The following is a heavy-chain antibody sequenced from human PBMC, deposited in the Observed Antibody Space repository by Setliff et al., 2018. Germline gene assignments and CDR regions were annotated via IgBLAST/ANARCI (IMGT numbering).Heavy chain of an antibody. CDR1: GYTFTSYD. CDR3: ASVGQSSSWLRYYYYGKDV. V-gene: IGHV1-8*02. D-gene: IGHD6-13*01. Sequence: GASVKVSCKASGYTFTSYDINWVRQATGQGLEWMGWMNPNSGNTGYAQKFQGRVIMTRNTSISTAYMELSSLRSEDTTVYYCASVGQSSSWLRYYYYGKDVWGQGTTVTVSS. J-gene: IGHJ6*02. CDR2: MNPNSGNT.